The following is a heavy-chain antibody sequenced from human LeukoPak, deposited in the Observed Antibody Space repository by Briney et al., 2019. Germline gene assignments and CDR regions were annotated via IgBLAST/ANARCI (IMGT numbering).Heavy chain of an antibody. J-gene: IGHJ4*02. D-gene: IGHD1-1*01. CDR2: IYTGGNT. Sequence: GGSLRLSCAASGFTISNYYMSWVRQAPGKGLEWVSVIYTGGNTYCTDAVKGRFTISRHNSKNTLYLQMNNLRAEDTAVYYCARGGPATTIDYWGRGTLVTVSS. CDR1: GFTISNYY. V-gene: IGHV3-53*04. CDR3: ARGGPATTIDY.